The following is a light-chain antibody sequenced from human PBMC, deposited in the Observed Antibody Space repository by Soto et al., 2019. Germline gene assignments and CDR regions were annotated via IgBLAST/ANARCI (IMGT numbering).Light chain of an antibody. CDR2: AAS. J-gene: IGKJ2*01. Sequence: DIQMTQSPSSVSASVGDRVTITCRASQDISSWLAWYQQKPGKAPKLLIYAASGLQSGVPLRFSGSGAWTDFTLTISSLQPEDFSTYYCQQANSFPYTFGQGTKLEIK. CDR3: QQANSFPYT. CDR1: QDISSW. V-gene: IGKV1D-12*01.